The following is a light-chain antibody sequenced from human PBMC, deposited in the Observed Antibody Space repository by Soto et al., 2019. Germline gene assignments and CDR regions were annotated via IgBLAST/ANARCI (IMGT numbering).Light chain of an antibody. J-gene: IGKJ1*01. Sequence: DIVMTQSPDSLAVSLGERATINCKSSQSVLYSSNNKNYLAWYHQKPGQPPKLLIYWASTRESGVPDRFSGSGSGTDFTLTISSPQAEDVAVYDCQQYYSTPRTFGQGTKVEIK. CDR3: QQYYSTPRT. CDR1: QSVLYSSNNKNY. CDR2: WAS. V-gene: IGKV4-1*01.